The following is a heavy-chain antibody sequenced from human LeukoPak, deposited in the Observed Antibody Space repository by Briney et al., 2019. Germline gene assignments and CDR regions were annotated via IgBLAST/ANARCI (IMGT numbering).Heavy chain of an antibody. Sequence: GGSLRRSCEASGFTFSSYLMSWVRQAPGKGLEWITLIFGTCGGTYYADSVKGRFTISRDNSKNTLYLEMNSLRAEDTAVYYCGKYRGHPYSNYLLDYWGQGTLVTVSS. CDR3: GKYRGHPYSNYLLDY. CDR2: IFGTCGGT. V-gene: IGHV3-23*01. CDR1: GFTFSSYL. J-gene: IGHJ4*02. D-gene: IGHD4-11*01.